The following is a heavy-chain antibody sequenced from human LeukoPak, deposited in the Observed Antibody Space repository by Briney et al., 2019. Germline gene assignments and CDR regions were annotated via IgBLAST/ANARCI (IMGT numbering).Heavy chain of an antibody. CDR1: GGSISSYY. Sequence: SETLSLTCTVSGGSISSYYWSWIRQPPGKGLEWIGYIYYSGSTNYHPSLKSRVTMSVDTSKNQFSLRLSSVTAADTAVYYCARVRIAVAGTYFYYMDVWGKGTTVTVSS. D-gene: IGHD6-19*01. CDR2: IYYSGST. CDR3: ARVRIAVAGTYFYYMDV. V-gene: IGHV4-59*12. J-gene: IGHJ6*03.